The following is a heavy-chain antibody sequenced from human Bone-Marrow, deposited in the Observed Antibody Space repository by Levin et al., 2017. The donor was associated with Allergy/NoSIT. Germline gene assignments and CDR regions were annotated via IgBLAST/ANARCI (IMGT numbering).Heavy chain of an antibody. CDR3: ARDDVVATNH. Sequence: LASETLSLTCAASGFTISTNYMSWVRQVPGKGLEWVSIIHSGGRKNYADSVKGRFTISRDNYNNTLYLQMNSLRGEDTAIYYCARDDVVATNHWGQGTLVIVSS. CDR2: IHSGGRK. J-gene: IGHJ4*02. D-gene: IGHD5-12*01. CDR1: GFTISTNY. V-gene: IGHV3-66*01.